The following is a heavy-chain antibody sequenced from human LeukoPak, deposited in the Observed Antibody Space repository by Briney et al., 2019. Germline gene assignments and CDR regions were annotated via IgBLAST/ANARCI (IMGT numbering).Heavy chain of an antibody. Sequence: SETLSLTCTVSGYSISSGYYWGWIRQPPGKGLEWIGSIYHSGSTYYNPSLKSRVTISVDTSKNQFSLKLSSVTAADTAVYYCARDAREKVTMVRGVIRYFDYWGQGTLVTVSS. CDR2: IYHSGST. V-gene: IGHV4-38-2*02. J-gene: IGHJ4*02. D-gene: IGHD3-10*01. CDR1: GYSISSGYY. CDR3: ARDAREKVTMVRGVIRYFDY.